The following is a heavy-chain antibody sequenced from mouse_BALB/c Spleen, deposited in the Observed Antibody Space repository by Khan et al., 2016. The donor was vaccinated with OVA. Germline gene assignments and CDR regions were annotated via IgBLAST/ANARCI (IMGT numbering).Heavy chain of an antibody. D-gene: IGHD2-10*01. Sequence: QVQLKESGPGLVAPSQSLSITCTISGFSLTNYGVHWVRQPPGKGLEWLVVIWSDGSTTYNSALKSRLTVTKDNSKSQVFLEMNSLQTDDTARYFCARQPYYHYNIMDYWGQGTSVTVSS. CDR3: ARQPYYHYNIMDY. J-gene: IGHJ4*01. V-gene: IGHV2-6-1*01. CDR1: GFSLTNYG. CDR2: IWSDGST.